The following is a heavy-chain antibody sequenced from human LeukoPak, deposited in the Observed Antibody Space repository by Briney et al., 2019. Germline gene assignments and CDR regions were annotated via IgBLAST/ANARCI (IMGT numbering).Heavy chain of an antibody. CDR1: GNTLSDFS. D-gene: IGHD3-10*01. J-gene: IGHJ3*01. Sequence: ASVKVSCKVSGNTLSDFSIHWVRQAPGKGLEWMGGFEPEDGETLYAQKFQGRVTMTEDTSTDTAYMELSSLRSEDTAIYFCANPRGGITCCDAFDVWGQGTVVIVSS. CDR2: FEPEDGET. CDR3: ANPRGGITCCDAFDV. V-gene: IGHV1-24*01.